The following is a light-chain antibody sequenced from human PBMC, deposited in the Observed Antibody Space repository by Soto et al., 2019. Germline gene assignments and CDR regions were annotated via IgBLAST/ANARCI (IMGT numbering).Light chain of an antibody. V-gene: IGKV4-1*01. CDR3: QQYYTIPPT. CDR1: QSVLHSSNNKNY. J-gene: IGKJ4*01. Sequence: DIVMTQSPDSLAVSLGERATINCKSSQSVLHSSNNKNYLAWYQQKPGQPPKLLISRASTRAFVVPDRFSGRGCGKDLTLTISSLQAEDVAVYYCQQYYTIPPTFGGGTKVEIK. CDR2: RAS.